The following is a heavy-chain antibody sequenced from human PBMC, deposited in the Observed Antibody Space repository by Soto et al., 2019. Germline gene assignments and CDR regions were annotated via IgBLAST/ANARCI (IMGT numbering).Heavy chain of an antibody. J-gene: IGHJ3*02. D-gene: IGHD6-13*01. V-gene: IGHV3-30*12. CDR2: ISHDGSGGTT. Sequence: AGGSLRLSCAASGFTFSSYGMHWVRQAPGKGLEWVALISHDGSGGTTYYADSVKGRFTMSRDNFKNTLYLQMNSLRAEDTAVYYCAREVGRSSSWPDAFDIWGQGTMVTVSS. CDR3: AREVGRSSSWPDAFDI. CDR1: GFTFSSYG.